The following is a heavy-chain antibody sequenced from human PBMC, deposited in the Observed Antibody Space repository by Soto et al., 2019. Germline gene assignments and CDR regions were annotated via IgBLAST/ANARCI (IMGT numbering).Heavy chain of an antibody. CDR3: AGTTSHYWYYMDV. D-gene: IGHD1-7*01. V-gene: IGHV6-1*01. Sequence: SQTLSLTCAISGDSVSSNSAAWNWIRQSPSRDLEWLGRTYYRSRWYNDYAVSVKSRITINPDTSKNQFSLQLTSVTPQDTAVYYCAGTTSHYWYYMDVWGKGTRVTVA. CDR2: TYYRSRWYN. J-gene: IGHJ6*03. CDR1: GDSVSSNSAA.